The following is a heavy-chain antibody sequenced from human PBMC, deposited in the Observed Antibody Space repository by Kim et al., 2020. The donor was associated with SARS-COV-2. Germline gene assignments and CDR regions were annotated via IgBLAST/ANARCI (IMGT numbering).Heavy chain of an antibody. Sequence: SETLSLTCTVSGGSISSYYWSWIRQPPGKGLEWIGYIYYSGSTNYNPSLKSRVTISVDTSKNQFSLKLSSVTAADTAVYYCARGRDVYYYDSSGPSAEDAFDIWGQGTMVTVSS. V-gene: IGHV4-59*13. CDR2: IYYSGST. CDR1: GGSISSYY. D-gene: IGHD3-22*01. CDR3: ARGRDVYYYDSSGPSAEDAFDI. J-gene: IGHJ3*02.